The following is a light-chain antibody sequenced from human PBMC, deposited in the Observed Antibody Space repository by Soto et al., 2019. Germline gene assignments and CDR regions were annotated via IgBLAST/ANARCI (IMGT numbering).Light chain of an antibody. V-gene: IGKV3-11*01. CDR3: QQRASWPPFT. Sequence: ETVLTQSPATLSNSPGESATLSCSASQSIGTSLAWYQHRPGQPPRLLIYDAFNRATGIPARFSGDGSGTDFTLTISSLEPEDFAVYYCQQRASWPPFTFGGGTKVEIK. CDR2: DAF. J-gene: IGKJ4*01. CDR1: QSIGTS.